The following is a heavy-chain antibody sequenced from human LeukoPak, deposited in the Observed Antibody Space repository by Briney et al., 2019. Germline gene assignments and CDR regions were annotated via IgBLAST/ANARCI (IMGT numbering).Heavy chain of an antibody. J-gene: IGHJ4*02. CDR3: ARDALGYYTNTGYPLLYYFDS. CDR2: IYTSGNT. V-gene: IGHV4-4*07. D-gene: IGHD3-9*01. Sequence: SETLSLTCSVSGGPISRYHGRWLRQPAGKGLEGLGRIYTSGNTKYNPSLKSRVTMSVDKSKNQVSLKLISVTAADTAVYYCARDALGYYTNTGYPLLYYFDSWGQGTLVTVSS. CDR1: GGPISRYH.